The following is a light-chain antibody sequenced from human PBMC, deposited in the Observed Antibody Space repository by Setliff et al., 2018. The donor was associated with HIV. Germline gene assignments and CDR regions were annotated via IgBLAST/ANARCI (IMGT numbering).Light chain of an antibody. CDR3: ATSDDSLSGVV. J-gene: IGLJ2*01. Sequence: QSVLTQPPSTSGTPGQTVNIPCSGSGSNIGRNSVFWYQQLPGTAPKLLRYNNDQRPSGVPDRFSGSKSGTSASLAISDLRSGDEADYYCATSDDSLSGVVFGGGTK. CDR2: NND. V-gene: IGLV1-47*02. CDR1: GSNIGRNS.